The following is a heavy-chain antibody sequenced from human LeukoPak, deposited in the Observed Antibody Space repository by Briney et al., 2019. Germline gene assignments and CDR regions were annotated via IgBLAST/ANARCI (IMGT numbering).Heavy chain of an antibody. CDR2: IYYSGNT. CDR3: ARHVRQQLPPKAFDY. D-gene: IGHD6-13*01. CDR1: GGSISSGIYY. J-gene: IGHJ4*02. Sequence: SETLSLTCTVSGGSISSGIYYWGWIRQPPGKGLEWIGGIYYSGNTYYNPSLESRVTISVDTSKNQLSLKLNSVTAADTAVYYCARHVRQQLPPKAFDYWGQGTLVTVSS. V-gene: IGHV4-39*01.